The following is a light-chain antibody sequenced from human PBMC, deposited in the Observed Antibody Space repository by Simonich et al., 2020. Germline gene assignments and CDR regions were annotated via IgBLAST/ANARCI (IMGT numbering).Light chain of an antibody. Sequence: QSALTQPASVSGSPGQSITISCTGTSSYVGSYNLVSCYQQHPGKAPKRMIYEGSKRPAGVSNRFSGSKSGNTASLTISGLQAEDEADYYCCSYAGSSTWVFGGGTKLTVL. CDR2: EGS. V-gene: IGLV2-23*01. CDR3: CSYAGSSTWV. J-gene: IGLJ3*02. CDR1: SSYVGSYNL.